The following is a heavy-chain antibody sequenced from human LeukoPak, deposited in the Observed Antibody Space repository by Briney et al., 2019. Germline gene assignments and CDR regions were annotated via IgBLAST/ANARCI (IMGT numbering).Heavy chain of an antibody. Sequence: ASVKVSCKASGYTFTSYGISWVRQAPGQGLEWMGWISAYNGNTNYAQKLQGRVTMTTDTSTSTAYMELRSLRSDDTAVYYCARSLLSGQSTDYGAFLGDYWGQGTLVTVSS. CDR2: ISAYNGNT. V-gene: IGHV1-18*01. J-gene: IGHJ4*02. CDR1: GYTFTSYG. D-gene: IGHD4-17*01. CDR3: ARSLLSGQSTDYGAFLGDY.